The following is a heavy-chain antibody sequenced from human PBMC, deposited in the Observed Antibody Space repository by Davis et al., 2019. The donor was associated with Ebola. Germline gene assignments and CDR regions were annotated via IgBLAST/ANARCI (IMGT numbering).Heavy chain of an antibody. D-gene: IGHD3-22*01. J-gene: IGHJ3*01. V-gene: IGHV4-59*08. CDR2: IYYSGST. Sequence: GSLRLSCTVSGGSISSYYWSWIRQPPGKGLEWIGYIYYSGSTNYNPSLKSRVTISVDTSKNQFSLKLSSVTAADTAVYYCARHGGSSGTVALIVWGQGTMVTVSS. CDR3: ARHGGSSGTVALIV. CDR1: GGSISSYY.